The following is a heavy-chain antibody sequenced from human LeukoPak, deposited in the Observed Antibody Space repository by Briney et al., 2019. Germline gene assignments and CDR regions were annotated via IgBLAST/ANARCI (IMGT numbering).Heavy chain of an antibody. Sequence: GGSLRLSCAASGFSFSSYAMSWVRQAPGEGLEWVSGLSDSDGNTIYADSVKGRFTISRDNSKNTLFLQMNSLRAEDTAVYYCAKGARGSTARYATHWGQGTLVTVSS. J-gene: IGHJ4*02. CDR2: LSDSDGNT. CDR3: AKGARGSTARYATH. V-gene: IGHV3-23*01. CDR1: GFSFSSYA. D-gene: IGHD6-6*01.